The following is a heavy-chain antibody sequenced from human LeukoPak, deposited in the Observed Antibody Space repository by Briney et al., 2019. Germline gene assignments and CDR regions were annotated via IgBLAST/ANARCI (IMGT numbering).Heavy chain of an antibody. J-gene: IGHJ4*02. V-gene: IGHV3-7*01. CDR2: INQDGSQT. CDR3: ARDSSPRYSGSDWVF. D-gene: IGHD5-12*01. Sequence: GGSLRLSCAASGFTFSTYWMSWVRQAPGKGLEWLANINQDGSQTSYVDSVRGRFTVSRDNAKNSLYLQMNSLRADDTAVYYCARDSSPRYSGSDWVFWGRGTLVTVSS. CDR1: GFTFSTYW.